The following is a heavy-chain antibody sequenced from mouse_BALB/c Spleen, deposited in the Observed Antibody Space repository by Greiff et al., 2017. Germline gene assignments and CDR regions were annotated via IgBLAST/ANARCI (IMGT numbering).Heavy chain of an antibody. D-gene: IGHD2-4*01. CDR1: GFDFSRYW. J-gene: IGHJ4*01. CDR3: ARRGNYLYDYDAAVYAMDY. V-gene: IGHV4-1*02. CDR2: INPDSSTI. Sequence: EVQLVESGGGLVQPGGSLKLSCAASGFDFSRYWMSWVRQAPGKGLEWIGEINPDSSTINYTPSLKDKFIISRDNAKNTLYLQMSKVRSEDTALYYCARRGNYLYDYDAAVYAMDYWGQGTSVTVSS.